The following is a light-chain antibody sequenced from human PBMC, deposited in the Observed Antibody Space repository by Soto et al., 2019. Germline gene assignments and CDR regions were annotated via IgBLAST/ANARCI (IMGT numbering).Light chain of an antibody. CDR1: SSNIGAGYD. CDR3: QSYDSSLSNDV. J-gene: IGLJ1*01. Sequence: QSVLTQAPSVSGAPGQRVTISCTGSSSNIGAGYDVHWYQQLPGTAPKLLIYGNTNRPSGVPDRFSGSKSGTSASLAITGLQAEDEADYYCQSYDSSLSNDVFATGTKVTVL. V-gene: IGLV1-40*01. CDR2: GNT.